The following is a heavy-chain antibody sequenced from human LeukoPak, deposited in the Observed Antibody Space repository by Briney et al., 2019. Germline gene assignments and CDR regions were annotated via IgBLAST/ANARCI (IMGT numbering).Heavy chain of an antibody. V-gene: IGHV4-34*01. CDR3: AREEGVVVPAAYDY. D-gene: IGHD2-2*01. CDR2: INHSGST. J-gene: IGHJ4*02. CDR1: GGSFSGYY. Sequence: SETLSLTCAVYGGSFSGYYWSWIGQPPGKGLEWIGEINHSGSTNYNPSLKSRVTISVDTSKNQFSLKLSSVTAADTAVYYCAREEGVVVPAAYDYWGQGTLVTVSS.